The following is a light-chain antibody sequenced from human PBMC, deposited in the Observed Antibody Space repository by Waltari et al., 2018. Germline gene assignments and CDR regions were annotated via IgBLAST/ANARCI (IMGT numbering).Light chain of an antibody. Sequence: DIQMPQSPSTLSASVGDRVTITCRASQNLNTYLAWYQQQPGKAPKLLIYGGSTLESGVPLRFSGSGSGTEFTLTISSLQPDDFATYYCQRYNSYSNTFGQGTKLEIK. CDR1: QNLNTY. J-gene: IGKJ2*01. CDR3: QRYNSYSNT. V-gene: IGKV1-5*01. CDR2: GGS.